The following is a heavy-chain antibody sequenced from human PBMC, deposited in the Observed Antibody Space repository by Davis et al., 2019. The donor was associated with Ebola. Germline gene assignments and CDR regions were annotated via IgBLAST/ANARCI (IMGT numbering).Heavy chain of an antibody. J-gene: IGHJ4*02. CDR1: GFTFSSYS. V-gene: IGHV3-21*01. Sequence: GGSLRLSCAASGFTFSSYSMNWVRQVPGKGLEWVSSISSSSSYIYYADSVKGRFTISRDNAKNSLYLQMNSLRAEDTAVYYCARPSGSYPNHLFDYWGQGTLVTVSS. D-gene: IGHD1-26*01. CDR3: ARPSGSYPNHLFDY. CDR2: ISSSSSYI.